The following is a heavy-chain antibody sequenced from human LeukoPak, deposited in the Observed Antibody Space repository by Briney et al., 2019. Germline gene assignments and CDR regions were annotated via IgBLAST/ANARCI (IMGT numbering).Heavy chain of an antibody. Sequence: PGGSLRLSCAASGFTFSSYEMNWVRQAPGKGLEWVASINEDGSEIHYVDSVKGRFTISRDNSKNTLYLQMNSLRAEDTAVYYCARADEWLISYFDYWGQGTLVTVSS. V-gene: IGHV3-7*01. D-gene: IGHD5-12*01. CDR3: ARADEWLISYFDY. CDR1: GFTFSSYE. J-gene: IGHJ4*02. CDR2: INEDGSEI.